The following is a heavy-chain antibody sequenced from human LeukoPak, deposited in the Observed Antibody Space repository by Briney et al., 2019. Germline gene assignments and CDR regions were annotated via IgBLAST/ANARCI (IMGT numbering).Heavy chain of an antibody. V-gene: IGHV3-74*01. J-gene: IGHJ4*02. CDR1: GFTFSTYW. Sequence: GGSLRLSCAASGFTFSTYWMQWVRQAPGKGLVWVSRINNDGSSTSYADSVKGRFTASRDNAKNTLFLQMNSLRDEDTGVYFCARHLTYGGWNSWGQGTLVTVSS. D-gene: IGHD4-23*01. CDR3: ARHLTYGGWNS. CDR2: INNDGSST.